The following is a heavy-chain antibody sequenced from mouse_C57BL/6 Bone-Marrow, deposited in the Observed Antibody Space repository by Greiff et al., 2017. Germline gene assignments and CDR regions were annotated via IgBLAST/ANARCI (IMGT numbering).Heavy chain of an antibody. CDR3: ARRGGFAY. J-gene: IGHJ3*01. Sequence: VMLVESGAELARPGASVKMSCKASGYTFTSYTMHWVKQRPGQGLEWIGYINPSSGYTKYNQKFKDKATLTADKSSRTAYIQLSSLTSEDAAVDYWARRGGFAYWGQGTLVTVSA. V-gene: IGHV1-4*01. CDR2: INPSSGYT. CDR1: GYTFTSYT.